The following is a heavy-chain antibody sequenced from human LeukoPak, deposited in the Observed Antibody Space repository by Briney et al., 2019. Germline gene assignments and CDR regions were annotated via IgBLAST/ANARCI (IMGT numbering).Heavy chain of an antibody. J-gene: IGHJ4*02. CDR1: GYTFTSYD. Sequence: ASVKVSCKASGYTFTSYDINWARQATGQGLEWMGWMSPNSGNTGYAQKFQGRVTMTRNTSISTAYMELSSLRSEDTAVYYCAKTGSGSYYLDYWGQGTLVTVSS. CDR3: AKTGSGSYYLDY. D-gene: IGHD1-26*01. V-gene: IGHV1-8*01. CDR2: MSPNSGNT.